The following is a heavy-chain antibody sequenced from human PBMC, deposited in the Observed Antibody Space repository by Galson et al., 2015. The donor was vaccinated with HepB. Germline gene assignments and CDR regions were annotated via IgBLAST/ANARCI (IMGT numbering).Heavy chain of an antibody. D-gene: IGHD3-16*01. CDR1: GYSFPDYY. CDR3: AREQAVGGLDV. V-gene: IGHV1-46*04. CDR2: INPSGGST. J-gene: IGHJ6*02. Sequence: SVKVSCKASGYSFPDYYIQWVRQAPGQGLEWMGIINPSGGSTTYAQKLPGRVTLTRDTSTSTVYMELNSLRSEDTAVYYCAREQAVGGLDVWGQGTTVSVSS.